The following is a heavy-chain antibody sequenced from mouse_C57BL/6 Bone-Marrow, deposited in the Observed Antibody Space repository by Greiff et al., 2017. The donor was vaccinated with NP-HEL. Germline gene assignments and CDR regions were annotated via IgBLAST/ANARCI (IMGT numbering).Heavy chain of an antibody. V-gene: IGHV14-4*01. J-gene: IGHJ4*01. Sequence: VQLQQSGAELVRPGASVKLSCTASGFNIRDDYMHWVKQRPEQGLEWIGWIDPENGDTEYASKFQGKATITADTSSNTAYLQLSSLTSEDTAVYYCTPWVGAMDYWGQGTSVTVSS. CDR3: TPWVGAMDY. CDR1: GFNIRDDY. CDR2: IDPENGDT.